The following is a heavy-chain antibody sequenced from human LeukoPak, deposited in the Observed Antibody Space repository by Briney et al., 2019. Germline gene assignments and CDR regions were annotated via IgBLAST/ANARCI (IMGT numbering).Heavy chain of an antibody. D-gene: IGHD2-21*01. CDR3: ARVVLKGVDAFDI. V-gene: IGHV1-18*01. J-gene: IGHJ3*02. CDR1: GYTFTIYG. Sequence: GASVTVSCKASGYTFTIYGISWVRQAPGQGLEWMGWISAYNGDTNYAQKVQGRVTMTTDTYTSTAYMELRSLRSDDTAVYYCARVVLKGVDAFDIWGQGTMVTVSS. CDR2: ISAYNGDT.